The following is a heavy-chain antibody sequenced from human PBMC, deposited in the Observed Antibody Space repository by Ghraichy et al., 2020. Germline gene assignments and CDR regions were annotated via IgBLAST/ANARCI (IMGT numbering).Heavy chain of an antibody. J-gene: IGHJ6*02. Sequence: GGSLRLSCAASGFTFSSYSMNWVRQAPGKGLEWVSSISSSSSYIYYADSVKGRFTISRDNAKNSLYLQMNSLRAEDTAVYYCARDLPSGYDYYYYGMDVWGQGTTVTVSS. D-gene: IGHD5-12*01. CDR1: GFTFSSYS. CDR2: ISSSSSYI. V-gene: IGHV3-21*01. CDR3: ARDLPSGYDYYYYGMDV.